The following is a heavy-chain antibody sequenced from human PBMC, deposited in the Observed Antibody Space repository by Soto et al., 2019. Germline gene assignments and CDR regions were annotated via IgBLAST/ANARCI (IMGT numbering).Heavy chain of an antibody. J-gene: IGHJ6*02. D-gene: IGHD2-21*02. Sequence: SETLSLTCTVSGGSTSSGGFYWSWIRQPPGKGLEWIGFIHYTGSTNYNPSLKSRVTISVDTSKNQFSLKLNSVTAADTAVYYCARDLWGYCGADCYPLDVWGQGTTVTVSS. CDR3: ARDLWGYCGADCYPLDV. V-gene: IGHV4-61*08. CDR1: GGSTSSGGFY. CDR2: IHYTGST.